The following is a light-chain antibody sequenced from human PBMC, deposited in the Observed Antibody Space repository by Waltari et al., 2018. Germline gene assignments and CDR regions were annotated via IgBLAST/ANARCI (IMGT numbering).Light chain of an antibody. Sequence: EIVLTQSPGTLSLSPGERATLACRASQSVGRSLAWYQQKPGQAPRPLIYDASRRATGIQDRFSGSGSGTDFSLTISRLEPEDFAVYYCQNYVRLPATFGQGTKVEI. J-gene: IGKJ1*01. V-gene: IGKV3-20*01. CDR2: DAS. CDR3: QNYVRLPAT. CDR1: QSVGRS.